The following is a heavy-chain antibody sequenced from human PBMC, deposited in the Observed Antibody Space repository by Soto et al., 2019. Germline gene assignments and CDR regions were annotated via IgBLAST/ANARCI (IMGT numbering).Heavy chain of an antibody. J-gene: IGHJ4*02. CDR3: AKGGRQWRGTSYFNY. Sequence: VQLVESGGGVVQPGRSLRLSCAASGFTFSDYAMHWVRQAPGKGLEWVAVVSHDGRNTHYADSVKGRFTISRDSSKNTVPLEMTSLTAEDTAVYYCAKGGRQWRGTSYFNYWGQGALVTVSS. D-gene: IGHD6-19*01. CDR2: VSHDGRNT. V-gene: IGHV3-30*18. CDR1: GFTFSDYA.